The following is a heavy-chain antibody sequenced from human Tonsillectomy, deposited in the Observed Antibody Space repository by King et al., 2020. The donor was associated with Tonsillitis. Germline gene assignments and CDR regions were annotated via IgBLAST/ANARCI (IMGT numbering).Heavy chain of an antibody. Sequence: QLVQSGGGLVQPGGSLRLSCEASGFTFSNYWMTWVRQAPGKGLEWVANIKEDGSEKNYVDSLKGRFPISRDNAKNSLYLQMDSLRAEDTAVFYCVRAGSYHDYWGQGTLVTVSS. V-gene: IGHV3-7*03. J-gene: IGHJ4*02. CDR3: VRAGSYHDY. CDR1: GFTFSNYW. D-gene: IGHD3-10*01. CDR2: IKEDGSEK.